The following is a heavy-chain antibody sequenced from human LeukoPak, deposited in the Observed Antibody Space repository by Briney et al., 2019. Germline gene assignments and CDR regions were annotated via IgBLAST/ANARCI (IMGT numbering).Heavy chain of an antibody. J-gene: IGHJ4*02. CDR2: IYYSGNT. CDR1: GGSISTYY. V-gene: IGHV4-59*08. Sequence: KPSETLSLTCTVSGGSISTYYWGWIRQPPGKALEYIGHIYYSGNTNYNPSLKSRVTMSVDTSNNQFSLKLTSVTAADTAVYNCAILKNGGTFPIDSWGQGTLVTVSS. CDR3: AILKNGGTFPIDS. D-gene: IGHD2-8*01.